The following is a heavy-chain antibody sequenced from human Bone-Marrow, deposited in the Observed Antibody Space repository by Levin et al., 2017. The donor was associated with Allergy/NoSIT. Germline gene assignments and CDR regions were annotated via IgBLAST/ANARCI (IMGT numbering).Heavy chain of an antibody. Sequence: LSLTCAASGFTFSNAWMSWVRQAPGKGLEWVGRIKSKTDGGTTDYAAPVKGRFTISRDDSKNTLYLQMNSLKTEDTAVYYCTTPNSSGYYFDFDYWGQGTLVTVSS. J-gene: IGHJ4*02. CDR2: IKSKTDGGTT. D-gene: IGHD3-22*01. CDR3: TTPNSSGYYFDFDY. CDR1: GFTFSNAW. V-gene: IGHV3-15*01.